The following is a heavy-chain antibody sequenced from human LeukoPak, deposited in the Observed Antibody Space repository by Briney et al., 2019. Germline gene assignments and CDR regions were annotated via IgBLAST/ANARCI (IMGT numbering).Heavy chain of an antibody. D-gene: IGHD3-3*01. Sequence: GGSLRLSCAASGFTFSDYYMSWIRQAPGKGLEWVSYISSSGSTIYYADSMKGRFTISRDNAKNSLYLQMNSLRAEDTAVYYCARAFGVVIRADRGLDHWGQGTLVTVSS. J-gene: IGHJ4*02. V-gene: IGHV3-11*04. CDR2: ISSSGSTI. CDR1: GFTFSDYY. CDR3: ARAFGVVIRADRGLDH.